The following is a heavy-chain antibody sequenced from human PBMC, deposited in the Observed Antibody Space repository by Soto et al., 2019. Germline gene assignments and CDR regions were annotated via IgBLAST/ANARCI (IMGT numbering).Heavy chain of an antibody. Sequence: EVQLVESGGGLVQPGRSLRLSCAASGFTFDDYAMHWVRQAPGKGLEWVSGISWNSGSIGYADSVKGRFTISRDNAKNSLYLQMNRLRAEDTALYYCAKDFVATITYDAFDIWGQGTMVTVSS. V-gene: IGHV3-9*01. D-gene: IGHD5-12*01. CDR2: ISWNSGSI. J-gene: IGHJ3*02. CDR1: GFTFDDYA. CDR3: AKDFVATITYDAFDI.